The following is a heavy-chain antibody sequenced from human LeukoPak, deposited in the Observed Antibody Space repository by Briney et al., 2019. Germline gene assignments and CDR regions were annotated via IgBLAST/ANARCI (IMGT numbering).Heavy chain of an antibody. D-gene: IGHD6-19*01. CDR2: IYTSGST. V-gene: IGHV4-4*07. Sequence: SETLSLTCTVSGGSISSYYWSWIRQPAGKGLEGIGRIYTSGSTNYNPSLKSRVTMSVDTSKNQFSLKLSSVTAADTAVYYCARDGGSSGWYEIAYWGQGTLVTVSS. CDR1: GGSISSYY. J-gene: IGHJ4*02. CDR3: ARDGGSSGWYEIAY.